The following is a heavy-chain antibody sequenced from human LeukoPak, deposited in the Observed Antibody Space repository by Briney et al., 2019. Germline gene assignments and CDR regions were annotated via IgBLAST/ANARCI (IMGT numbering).Heavy chain of an antibody. Sequence: PSETLSLTCTVSGTSISSSSYYWGWIRQPPGKGLEWIVSIYYSGSTYYNPSLKSRVTISVDTSKNQFSLKLSSVAAADTAVYYCARDPNYDILTGYPTPWGQGTLVTVSS. J-gene: IGHJ5*02. CDR1: GTSISSSSYY. V-gene: IGHV4-39*07. D-gene: IGHD3-9*01. CDR3: ARDPNYDILTGYPTP. CDR2: IYYSGST.